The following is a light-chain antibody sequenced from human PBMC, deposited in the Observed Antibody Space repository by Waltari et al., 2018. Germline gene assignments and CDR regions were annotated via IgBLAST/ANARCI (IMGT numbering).Light chain of an antibody. J-gene: IGLJ2*01. CDR1: SSDVGGYQY. Sequence: QSALTQPRSASRSPRQSVTISCTGPSSDVGGYQYVSWYQQPPGKAHKLMIYDVSKRPSGVPDRFSGSKSGNTASLTISVLQAEDEAYYYCCSYAGSYTLVFGGGTKLTVL. CDR2: DVS. CDR3: CSYAGSYTLV. V-gene: IGLV2-11*01.